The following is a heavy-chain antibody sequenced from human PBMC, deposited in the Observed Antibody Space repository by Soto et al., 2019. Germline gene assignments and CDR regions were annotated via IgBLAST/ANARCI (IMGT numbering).Heavy chain of an antibody. J-gene: IGHJ4*02. Sequence: QVQLVESGGGVVQPGRSLRLSCAASGFTFSSYGMHWVRQAPGKGLEWVAVISYDGSNKYYADSVKGRFTISRDNSKNTLYLQMNSLRAEDTAVYYCAKVISADDSSGFDYWGQGTLVTVSS. V-gene: IGHV3-30*18. CDR2: ISYDGSNK. CDR3: AKVISADDSSGFDY. CDR1: GFTFSSYG. D-gene: IGHD3-22*01.